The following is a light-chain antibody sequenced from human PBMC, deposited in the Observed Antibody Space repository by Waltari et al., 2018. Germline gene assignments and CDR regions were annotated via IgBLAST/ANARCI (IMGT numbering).Light chain of an antibody. Sequence: QSALTQPASVSGSPGQSITISCTGTSSDVGNYNLVSCYQQYPGKAPTVMIYDDNRRPSGVSDRFSGSKSGNTASLTISGVQAEDEADYYCCSYAGSYTWVFGGGTKLTVL. CDR2: DDN. J-gene: IGLJ3*02. CDR1: SSDVGNYNL. CDR3: CSYAGSYTWV. V-gene: IGLV2-23*01.